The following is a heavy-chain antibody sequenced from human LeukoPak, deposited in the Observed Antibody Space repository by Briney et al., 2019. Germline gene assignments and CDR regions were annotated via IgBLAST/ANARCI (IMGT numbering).Heavy chain of an antibody. Sequence: SETLSLTCTVSGGSISSYYCSWIRQPPGKGLEWIGYIYYSGRTNYNPSLKSRVTISVDTSKNQFSLKLSSVTAADTAVYYCARDRNYYDSSGYSVDYFDYWGQGTLVTVSS. CDR2: IYYSGRT. V-gene: IGHV4-59*01. CDR3: ARDRNYYDSSGYSVDYFDY. CDR1: GGSISSYY. J-gene: IGHJ4*02. D-gene: IGHD3-22*01.